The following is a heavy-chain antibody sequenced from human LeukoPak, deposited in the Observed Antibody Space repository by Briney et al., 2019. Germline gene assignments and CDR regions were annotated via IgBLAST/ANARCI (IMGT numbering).Heavy chain of an antibody. V-gene: IGHV3-9*01. CDR2: ISWNSGSI. Sequence: QAGGSLRLSCAASGFTFDDYAMHWVRQAPGKDLEWVSGISWNSGSIGYADSVKGRFTISRDNAKNSLYLQMNSLRAEDTALYYCAKDILRRLLDAFDIWGQGTMVTVSS. D-gene: IGHD2-15*01. CDR1: GFTFDDYA. J-gene: IGHJ3*02. CDR3: AKDILRRLLDAFDI.